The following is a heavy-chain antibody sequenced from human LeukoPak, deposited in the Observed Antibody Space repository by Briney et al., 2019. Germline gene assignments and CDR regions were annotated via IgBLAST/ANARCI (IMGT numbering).Heavy chain of an antibody. D-gene: IGHD5-18*01. CDR2: IWSDGSKK. J-gene: IGHJ4*02. CDR1: GFPLSNYG. Sequence: GSLILSCAASGFPLSNYGLHWVRPVPGKGLERVAVIWSDGSKKYYADSVKGRFTISRDDSKNTLYLQMNSLRDEDTAIYYCARDRSLSAMEYWGQGTLVTVS. CDR3: ARDRSLSAMEY. V-gene: IGHV3-33*01.